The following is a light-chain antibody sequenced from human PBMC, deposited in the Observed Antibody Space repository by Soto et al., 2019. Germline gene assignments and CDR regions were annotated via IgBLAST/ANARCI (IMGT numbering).Light chain of an antibody. V-gene: IGLV2-14*01. CDR3: SSYTSSSTRGVV. CDR2: DVT. Sequence: QSALTQPASVSGSPGQSIAISCTGTSSDVGDYKFVSWYQQHPGKAPKLMIYDVTNRPSGVSNRFSGSKSGNTASLTISGIQAEDEADYYCSSYTSSSTRGVVFGGGTKLTVL. CDR1: SSDVGDYKF. J-gene: IGLJ2*01.